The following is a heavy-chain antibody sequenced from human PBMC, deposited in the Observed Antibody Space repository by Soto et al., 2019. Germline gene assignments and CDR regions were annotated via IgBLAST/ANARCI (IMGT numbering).Heavy chain of an antibody. D-gene: IGHD5-18*01. J-gene: IGHJ6*02. V-gene: IGHV1-69*01. CDR1: GGTFSSYA. CDR2: ITPIFGTA. Sequence: QVQLVQSGAEVKKPGSSVKVSCKASGGTFSSYAISWVRQAPGQGLEWMGGITPIFGTANYAQKFQGRVTITADESTSTAYMELSSLRSEDTAVYYCAREAPGGYSYGHGYYYYGMDVWGQWTTVTVSS. CDR3: AREAPGGYSYGHGYYYYGMDV.